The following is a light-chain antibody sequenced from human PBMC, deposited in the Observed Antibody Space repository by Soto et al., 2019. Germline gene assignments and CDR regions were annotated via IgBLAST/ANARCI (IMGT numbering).Light chain of an antibody. Sequence: EIVMTQSPATLSVSPGERATLSCRASQSGSSNLAWYQQKPGQAPRLLIYGASTRATGIPARFSGSGSGTEFTLTISSLQSADFAVYYCQPYNNWPPWTFGQGTKVEIK. CDR2: GAS. J-gene: IGKJ1*01. CDR3: QPYNNWPPWT. V-gene: IGKV3-15*01. CDR1: QSGSSN.